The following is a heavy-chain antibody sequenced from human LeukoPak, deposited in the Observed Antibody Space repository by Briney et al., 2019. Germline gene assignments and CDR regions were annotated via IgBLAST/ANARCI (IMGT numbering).Heavy chain of an antibody. J-gene: IGHJ6*02. D-gene: IGHD2-2*01. Sequence: PSETLSLTCAVYGGSFSGYYWSWIRQPPGKGLEWIGEIKHSGSTNYNPPLKSRVTISVDTSTNQFSLKLSSVTAADTAVYYCARLVVVPAAIYYYYYGMDVWGQGTTVTVSS. V-gene: IGHV4-34*01. CDR2: IKHSGST. CDR3: ARLVVVPAAIYYYYYGMDV. CDR1: GGSFSGYY.